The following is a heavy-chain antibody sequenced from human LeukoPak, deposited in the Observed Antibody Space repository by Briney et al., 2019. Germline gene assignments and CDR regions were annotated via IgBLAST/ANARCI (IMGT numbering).Heavy chain of an antibody. CDR3: AKAVGSISWSFDY. J-gene: IGHJ4*02. CDR2: ISHDGSGK. CDR1: GFTFSTYA. V-gene: IGHV3-30*18. Sequence: GRSLRLSCEASGFTFSTYAMHWVRQAPGKGLEWVALISHDGSGKNYADSVKGRFTISRDNSNSTLYLQMDSLRGDDAAVYYCAKAVGSISWSFDYWGQGTLVTVSS. D-gene: IGHD6-13*01.